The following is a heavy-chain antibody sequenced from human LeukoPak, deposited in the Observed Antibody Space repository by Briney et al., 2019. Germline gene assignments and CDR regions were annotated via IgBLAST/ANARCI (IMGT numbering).Heavy chain of an antibody. J-gene: IGHJ4*02. V-gene: IGHV1-2*02. CDR3: ARRYYYDSSGYYAH. Sequence: ASVKVSCKASGYTFTSYGISWVRQAPGQGLEWMGWINPNSGGTNYAQKFQGRVTMTRDTSISTAYMELSRLRSDDTAVYYCARRYYYDSSGYYAHWGQGTLVTVSS. CDR1: GYTFTSYG. D-gene: IGHD3-22*01. CDR2: INPNSGGT.